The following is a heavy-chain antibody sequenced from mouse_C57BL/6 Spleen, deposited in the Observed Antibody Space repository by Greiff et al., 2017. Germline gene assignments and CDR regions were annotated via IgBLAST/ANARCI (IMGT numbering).Heavy chain of an antibody. J-gene: IGHJ1*03. V-gene: IGHV14-4*01. D-gene: IGHD2-10*02. CDR1: GFNIKDDY. CDR3: TTGYGKGYFDV. CDR2: IDPENGDT. Sequence: EVQLQQSGAELVRPGASVKLSCTASGFNIKDDYMHWVKQRPEQGLEWIGWIDPENGDTEYASKFQGKATITADTSSNTAYLQLSSLTSEDTAVYYCTTGYGKGYFDVWGTGTTVTVSS.